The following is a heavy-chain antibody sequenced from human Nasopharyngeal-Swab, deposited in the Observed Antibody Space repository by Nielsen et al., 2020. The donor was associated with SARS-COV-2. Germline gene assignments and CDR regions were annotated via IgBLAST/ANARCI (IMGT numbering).Heavy chain of an antibody. CDR3: VRGWRSNSFDY. D-gene: IGHD2/OR15-2a*01. V-gene: IGHV3-48*01. Sequence: RGSLRLSCAASGLTLSTYSMDWVRQVQGKCLEWVAYIGTSSTPIYYADSGRGRFSISRDNAKNSLSLLMSTLRGEDTAVYYCVRGWRSNSFDYWGQGARVTVSA. CDR1: GLTLSTYS. CDR2: IGTSSTPI. J-gene: IGHJ4*01.